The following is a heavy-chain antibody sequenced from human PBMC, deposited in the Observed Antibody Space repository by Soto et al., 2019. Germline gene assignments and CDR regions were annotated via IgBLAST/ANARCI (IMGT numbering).Heavy chain of an antibody. CDR1: GFTFSSYS. CDR2: ISSSSSYI. Sequence: EVQLVESGGGLVKPGGSLRLSCAASGFTFSSYSMNWVRQAPGKGLEWVSSISSSSSYIYYADSVKGRFTISRDNAKNSLYLQMNRLRAEDTAVYYCARASYYYDGSGYHGYWGQGTLVTVSS. J-gene: IGHJ4*02. D-gene: IGHD3-22*01. CDR3: ARASYYYDGSGYHGY. V-gene: IGHV3-21*01.